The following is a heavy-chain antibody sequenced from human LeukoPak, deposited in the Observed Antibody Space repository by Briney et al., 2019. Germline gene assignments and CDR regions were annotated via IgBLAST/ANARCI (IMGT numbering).Heavy chain of an antibody. CDR2: INHSGST. CDR1: GGSFRGYY. CDR3: ARTTPSYGSGSYYPDP. J-gene: IGHJ5*02. D-gene: IGHD3-10*01. V-gene: IGHV4-34*01. Sequence: SETLSLTCAVYGGSFRGYYWSWIRQPPGKGLEGIGEINHSGSTNYNPSLKSRVTISVDTFKNQFSLKLSSVTAADTAVYYCARTTPSYGSGSYYPDPWGQGTLVTVSS.